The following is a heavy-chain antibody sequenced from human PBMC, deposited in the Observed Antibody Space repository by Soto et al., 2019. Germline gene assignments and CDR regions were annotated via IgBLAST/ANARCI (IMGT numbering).Heavy chain of an antibody. CDR1: GTSVSNYY. CDR3: ARGGIQLSYAFDY. D-gene: IGHD5-18*01. V-gene: IGHV4-4*07. CDR2: NYTSGST. Sequence: PSDTLSRTCSVSGTSVSNYYWSWIRQPAGKGLVHIGRNYTSGSTSYNPSLKSRVTMSMDTSQTQIYLNLTSVTAADTAVYYCARGGIQLSYAFDYWGQGILVTVS. J-gene: IGHJ4*02.